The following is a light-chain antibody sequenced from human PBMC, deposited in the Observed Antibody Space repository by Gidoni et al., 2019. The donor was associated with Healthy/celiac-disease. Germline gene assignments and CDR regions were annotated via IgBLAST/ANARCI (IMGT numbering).Light chain of an antibody. CDR2: GAS. CDR1: QSVSSN. J-gene: IGKJ3*01. Sequence: EIVLTQSPATLSVSPGERATLSCRDSQSVSSNLAWYQQKPGQAPRLLIYGASTRATGIPARFSGSGSGTEFTLTISSLQSEDVAVYYCQQYNNWPGAFGPXTKVEIK. CDR3: QQYNNWPGA. V-gene: IGKV3D-15*01.